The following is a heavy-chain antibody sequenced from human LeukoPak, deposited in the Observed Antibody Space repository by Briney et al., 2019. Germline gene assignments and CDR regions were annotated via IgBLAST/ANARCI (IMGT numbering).Heavy chain of an antibody. CDR2: FNANSGDT. Sequence: GASVKVSCKTSGYTFTGYHVHWVRQAPGQGLEWMGWFNANSGDTKYAQKLQGRVTMTTDTSTSTAYMELRSLRSDDTAVYYCARVWATYYDILTGYYCDYWGEGTLVTVSS. CDR3: ARVWATYYDILTGYYCDY. D-gene: IGHD3-9*01. CDR1: GYTFTGYH. J-gene: IGHJ4*02. V-gene: IGHV1-18*04.